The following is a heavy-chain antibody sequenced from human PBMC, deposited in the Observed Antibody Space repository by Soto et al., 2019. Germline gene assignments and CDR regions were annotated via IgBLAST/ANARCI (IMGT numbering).Heavy chain of an antibody. CDR3: VRGDGDYHAGNGYLGRH. CDR1: GYIFTSYA. V-gene: IGHV1-3*01. D-gene: IGHD5-18*01. J-gene: IGHJ4*02. CDR2: INAGNGNT. Sequence: EASVKVSCKASGYIFTSYAIHWVRQAPGQRLEWMGWINAGNGNTKYSQKFQGRVTITRDTSASTAYMELNSLRAEDTAVYYCVRGDGDYHAGNGYLGRHWGQGTLVTVSS.